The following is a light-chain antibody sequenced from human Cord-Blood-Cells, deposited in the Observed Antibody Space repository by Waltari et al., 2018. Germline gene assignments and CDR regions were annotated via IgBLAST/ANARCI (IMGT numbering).Light chain of an antibody. J-gene: IGLJ1*01. CDR3: QSYDSSLSGYV. V-gene: IGLV1-40*01. CDR2: GSS. Sequence: QSVLTQPPSVPGAPGQRVPITCTGSSPNIGAGYDVHWYQQLPGTAPKLLIYGSSNRPSGVPDRFSGSKSGTSASLAITGLQAEDEADYYCQSYDSSLSGYVFGTGTKVTVL. CDR1: SPNIGAGYD.